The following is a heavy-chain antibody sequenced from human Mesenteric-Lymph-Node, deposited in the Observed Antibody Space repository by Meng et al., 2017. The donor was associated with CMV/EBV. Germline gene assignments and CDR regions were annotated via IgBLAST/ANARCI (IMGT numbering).Heavy chain of an antibody. Sequence: ASVKVSCKASGYTFTSYYMHWVRQAPGQGLEWMGIINPSGGSTSYAQKFQGRVTMTRDTSISTAYMELRSLRSDDTAVYYCARLYCSSTSCGMDVWGQGTTVTVSS. V-gene: IGHV1-46*01. CDR2: INPSGGST. J-gene: IGHJ6*02. CDR1: GYTFTSYY. D-gene: IGHD2-2*01. CDR3: ARLYCSSTSCGMDV.